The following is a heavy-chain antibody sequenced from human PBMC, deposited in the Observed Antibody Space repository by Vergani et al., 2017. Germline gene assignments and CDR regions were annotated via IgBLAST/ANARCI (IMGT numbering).Heavy chain of an antibody. CDR1: GFTFSSYA. J-gene: IGHJ6*02. V-gene: IGHV3-23*01. CDR2: ISGSGGST. D-gene: IGHD4-11*01. CDR3: ARTNYDYSNYFYYYYGMDV. Sequence: EVQLLESGGGLVQPGGSLRLSCAASGFTFSSYAMSWVRQAPGKGLEWVSAISGSGGSTYYADSVKGRFTISRDNSKNTLYLQMNSLRAEDTAVYYCARTNYDYSNYFYYYYGMDVWGQGTTVTVSS.